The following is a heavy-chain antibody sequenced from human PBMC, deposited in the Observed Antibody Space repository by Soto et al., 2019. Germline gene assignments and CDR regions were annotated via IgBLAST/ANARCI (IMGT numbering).Heavy chain of an antibody. J-gene: IGHJ6*03. CDR2: IYYSGST. V-gene: IGHV4-39*01. D-gene: IGHD6-6*01. Sequence: QLQESGPGLVKPSETLSLTCTVSGGSISSSSYYWGWIRQPPGKGLEWIGSIYYSGSTYYNPSLKSRVTISVDTSKNQFSLKRSSVTAADTAVYYWARQPSIAARYYYHYLDVWGKGNTVTVSS. CDR3: ARQPSIAARYYYHYLDV. CDR1: GGSISSSSYY.